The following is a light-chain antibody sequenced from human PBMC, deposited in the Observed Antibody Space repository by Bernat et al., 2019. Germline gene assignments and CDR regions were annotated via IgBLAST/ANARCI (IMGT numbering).Light chain of an antibody. CDR3: QQLNSYPIT. J-gene: IGKJ5*01. CDR2: GAS. Sequence: DIQLTQSPPFLSASVGDRVTITCRASQVIGTYLAWYQQKPGKAPNLLIYGASTLQTGVPSRFSGSGSGTEFTLTISSLRTEDFATYHCQQLNSYPITFGKGTRLEIK. CDR1: QVIGTY. V-gene: IGKV1-9*01.